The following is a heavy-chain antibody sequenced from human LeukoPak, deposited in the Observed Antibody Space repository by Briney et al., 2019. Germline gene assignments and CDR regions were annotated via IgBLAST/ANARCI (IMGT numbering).Heavy chain of an antibody. J-gene: IGHJ4*02. CDR2: ISGSGGSA. CDR1: GFTFSSYA. Sequence: PVGSLRLSCAASGFTFSSYAMSWVRQAPGKGLEWVSAISGSGGSAYYADSVKGRFTISRDNSKNTLYLQMNSLRAEDTAVYYCAKDKAIAAAGYFDYWGQGTLVTVSS. CDR3: AKDKAIAAAGYFDY. V-gene: IGHV3-23*01. D-gene: IGHD6-13*01.